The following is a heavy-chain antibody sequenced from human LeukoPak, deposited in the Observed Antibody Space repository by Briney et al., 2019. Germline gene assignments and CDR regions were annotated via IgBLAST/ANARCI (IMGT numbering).Heavy chain of an antibody. CDR1: GGSISSSSYY. V-gene: IGHV4-39*01. Sequence: PSETLSLTCSVSGGSISSSSYYWGWIRQPPGKGLEWIGSIYYSGSTYYNPSLKSRVTISVDTSKNQFSLKLSSVTAADTAVYYCARLHSPPGVPAAGWFDPWGQGTLVTVSS. CDR2: IYYSGST. J-gene: IGHJ5*02. D-gene: IGHD2-2*01. CDR3: ARLHSPPGVPAAGWFDP.